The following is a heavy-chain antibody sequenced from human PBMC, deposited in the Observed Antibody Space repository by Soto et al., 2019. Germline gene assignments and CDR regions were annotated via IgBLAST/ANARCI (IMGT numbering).Heavy chain of an antibody. CDR3: ARGGSMIRGRNFFDA. J-gene: IGHJ4*02. V-gene: IGHV4-59*01. CDR2: YSDSGRN. CDR1: SVPITEYS. Sequence: PSETLSLTCNVSSVPITEYSWSWVRQSPGKGLEWIGNYSDSGRNMYNPSLKSRVTISVDTSKNLFSLKLSSVTAADTSVYHCARGGSMIRGRNFFDAWGQGVPVTVSS. D-gene: IGHD3-10*01.